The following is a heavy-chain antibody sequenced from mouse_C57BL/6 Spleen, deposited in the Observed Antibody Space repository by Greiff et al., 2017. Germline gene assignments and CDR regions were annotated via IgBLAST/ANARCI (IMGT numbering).Heavy chain of an antibody. CDR1: GFNIKDYY. J-gene: IGHJ4*01. CDR3: ARSPLLRYYAMDY. V-gene: IGHV14-2*01. D-gene: IGHD1-2*01. Sequence: EVKLMESGAELVKPGASVKLSCTASGFNIKDYYMHWVKQRTEQGLEWIGRIDPEDGETKYAPKFQGKATITADTSSNTAYLQLSSLTSEDTAVYYCARSPLLRYYAMDYWGQGTSVTVSS. CDR2: IDPEDGET.